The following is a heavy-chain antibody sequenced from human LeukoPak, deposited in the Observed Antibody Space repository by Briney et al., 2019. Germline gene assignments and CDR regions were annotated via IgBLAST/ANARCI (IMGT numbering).Heavy chain of an antibody. D-gene: IGHD6-6*01. Sequence: PSETLSLTCTVSGGSISSYYWSWTRQPAGKGLEWIGRIYTSGSTNYNPSLKSRVTMSVDTSKNQFSLKLSSVTAADTAVYYCARDLEYSSSSANWFDPWGQGTLVTVSS. CDR3: ARDLEYSSSSANWFDP. CDR1: GGSISSYY. V-gene: IGHV4-4*07. CDR2: IYTSGST. J-gene: IGHJ5*02.